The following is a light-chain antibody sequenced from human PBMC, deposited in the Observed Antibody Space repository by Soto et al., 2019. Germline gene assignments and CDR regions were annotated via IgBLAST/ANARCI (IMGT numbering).Light chain of an antibody. Sequence: DSQMTQSPSTLSASVGDRVAITCRASQNVNNCLAWYQQKPGKAPKLLIHKASNLESGVPSRFSGSGSGTVFSLTISSLQPDDFATYYCQQYNSYWTFGQGTKVEIK. CDR3: QQYNSYWT. CDR2: KAS. J-gene: IGKJ1*01. V-gene: IGKV1-5*03. CDR1: QNVNNC.